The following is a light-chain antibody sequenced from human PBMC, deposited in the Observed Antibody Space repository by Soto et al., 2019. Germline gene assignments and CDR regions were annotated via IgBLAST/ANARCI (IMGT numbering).Light chain of an antibody. CDR2: EVS. V-gene: IGLV2-14*01. Sequence: QSALTQPASVSGSPGQSITISCTGTSSDVGGYNYVSWYQQHPGKAPKLMIYEVSNRPSGVSNRFSGSKSGNTASLTISGLQAEDEADYYCSSYPSSSTIYVLGNGTKVTVL. J-gene: IGLJ1*01. CDR1: SSDVGGYNY. CDR3: SSYPSSSTIYV.